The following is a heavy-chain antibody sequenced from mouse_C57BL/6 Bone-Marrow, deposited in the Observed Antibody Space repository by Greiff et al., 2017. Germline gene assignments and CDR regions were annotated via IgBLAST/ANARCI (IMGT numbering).Heavy chain of an antibody. CDR1: GYTFTSYW. D-gene: IGHD1-1*01. CDR3: ATCYYGSSPFAY. CDR2: IYPGSGST. J-gene: IGHJ3*01. V-gene: IGHV1-55*01. Sequence: QVQLQQPGAELVKPGASVKMSCKASGYTFTSYWITWVKQRPGQGLEWIGDIYPGSGSTNYNEKFKSKATLTVDTSSSTAYMQLSSLTCEDSAVYYCATCYYGSSPFAYWGQGTLVTVSA.